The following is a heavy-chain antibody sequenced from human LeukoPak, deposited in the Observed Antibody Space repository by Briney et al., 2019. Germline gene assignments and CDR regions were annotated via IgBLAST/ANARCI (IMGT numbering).Heavy chain of an antibody. V-gene: IGHV1-69*05. CDR1: GGTFRSKA. D-gene: IGHD6-13*01. CDR2: IIPLLNTS. CDR3: ARGFSSSWSYFEN. Sequence: SVNVSFKASGGTFRSKAINWVRQAPGQGLEWMGGIIPLLNTSIYAQKFQGRVTIITDESATTADMELNSLSSEDTAVYCCARGFSSSWSYFENWGQGTLVTVSS. J-gene: IGHJ4*02.